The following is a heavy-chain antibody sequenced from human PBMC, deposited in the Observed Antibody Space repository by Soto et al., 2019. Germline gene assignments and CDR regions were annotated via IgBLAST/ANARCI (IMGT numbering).Heavy chain of an antibody. CDR2: IYYSGST. D-gene: IGHD5-12*01. CDR1: GGSISSYD. CDR3: AGRYSGYVFPFDP. J-gene: IGHJ5*02. Sequence: PSETLSLTCTVSGGSISSYDWSWIRQPPGKGLEWIGYIYYSGSTNYNPSLKSRVTISVDTSKNQFSLKLSSVTAADTAVYYCAGRYSGYVFPFDPWGQATLVTVSS. V-gene: IGHV4-59*01.